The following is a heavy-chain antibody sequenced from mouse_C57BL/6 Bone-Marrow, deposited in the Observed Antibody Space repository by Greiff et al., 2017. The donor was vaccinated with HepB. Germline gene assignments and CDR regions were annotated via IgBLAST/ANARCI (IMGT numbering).Heavy chain of an antibody. CDR1: GFNIKDDY. V-gene: IGHV14-4*01. D-gene: IGHD1-1*01. Sequence: VQLQQSGAELVRPGASVKLSCTASGFNIKDDYMHWVKQRPEQGLEWIGWIDPENGDTEYASKFQGKATITADTSSNTAYLQLSSLTSEDTAVYYCYYYGSSYWGQGTTLTVSS. CDR2: IDPENGDT. J-gene: IGHJ2*01. CDR3: YYYGSSY.